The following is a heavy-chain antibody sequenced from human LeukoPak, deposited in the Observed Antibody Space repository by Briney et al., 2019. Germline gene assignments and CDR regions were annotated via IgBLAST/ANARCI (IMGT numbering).Heavy chain of an antibody. D-gene: IGHD2-15*01. V-gene: IGHV1-18*01. CDR2: ISAYNGNT. J-gene: IGHJ6*02. Sequence: ASVKVSCTASGYTFTSYGISWVRQAPGQGLEWMGWISAYNGNTNYAQKLQGRVTMTTDTSTSTAYMELRSLRSDDTAVYYCARDPPRIVVVVAATNYYGMDVWGQGTTVTVSS. CDR1: GYTFTSYG. CDR3: ARDPPRIVVVVAATNYYGMDV.